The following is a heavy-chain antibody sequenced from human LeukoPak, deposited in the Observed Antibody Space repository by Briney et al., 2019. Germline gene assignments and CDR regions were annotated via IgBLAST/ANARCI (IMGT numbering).Heavy chain of an antibody. J-gene: IGHJ4*02. D-gene: IGHD6-6*01. Sequence: ASVKVSCKASGHTFTSYGISWVRQAPGQGLEWMGWISAYNGNTNYAQKLQGRVTMTTDTSTSTAYMELRSLRSDDTAVYYCARDLEYSSSSSDPYYWGQGTLVTVSS. CDR2: ISAYNGNT. V-gene: IGHV1-18*01. CDR1: GHTFTSYG. CDR3: ARDLEYSSSSSDPYY.